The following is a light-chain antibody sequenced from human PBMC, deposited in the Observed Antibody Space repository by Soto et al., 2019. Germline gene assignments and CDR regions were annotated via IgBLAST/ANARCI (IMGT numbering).Light chain of an antibody. Sequence: SVVTRPASVSGSPGQSITISCTGNSSDVGGYKYVSWYQQHPDKAPKLIIFEVSNRPSGISSRFSGSKSGNTASLTISGLQAEDEADYYCASYTSSSTSVIFGRGTKVTVL. CDR3: ASYTSSSTSVI. CDR2: EVS. J-gene: IGLJ2*01. V-gene: IGLV2-14*01. CDR1: SSDVGGYKY.